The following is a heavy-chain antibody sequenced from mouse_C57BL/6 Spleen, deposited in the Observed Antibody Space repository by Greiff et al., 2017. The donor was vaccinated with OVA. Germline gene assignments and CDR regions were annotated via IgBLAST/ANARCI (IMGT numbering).Heavy chain of an antibody. D-gene: IGHD1-1*01. J-gene: IGHJ4*01. CDR1: GYTFTSYW. CDR3: ARFLYYYGIYAMDY. Sequence: QVQLQQPGAELVKPGASVKMSCKASGYTFTSYWITWVKQRPGQGLEWIGDIYPGSGSTNYNEKFKSKATLTVDTSSSTAYMQLSSLTSEDSAVYYGARFLYYYGIYAMDYWGQGTSVTVSS. CDR2: IYPGSGST. V-gene: IGHV1-55*01.